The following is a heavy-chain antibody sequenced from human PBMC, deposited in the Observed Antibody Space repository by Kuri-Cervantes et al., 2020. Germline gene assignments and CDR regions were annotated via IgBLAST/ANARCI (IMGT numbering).Heavy chain of an antibody. Sequence: GSLRLSCTVSGGSISSSSYYWGWIRQPPGKGLEWIGSIYYSGSTYYNPSLKSRVTISVDTSKDQFSLKLSSVTAADTAVYYCAREGTTDTAMVRSWVDYWGQGTLVTVSS. D-gene: IGHD5-18*01. J-gene: IGHJ4*02. V-gene: IGHV4-39*07. CDR2: IYYSGST. CDR1: GGSISSSSYY. CDR3: AREGTTDTAMVRSWVDY.